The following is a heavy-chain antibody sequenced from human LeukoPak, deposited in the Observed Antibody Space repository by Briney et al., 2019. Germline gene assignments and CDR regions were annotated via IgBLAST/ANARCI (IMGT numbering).Heavy chain of an antibody. V-gene: IGHV4-34*01. Sequence: SETLSLTCAVYGGSFSGYYWSWIRQPPGKGLEWIGEINHSGSTNYNPSLKSRVTISVDTSKTQFSLKLNSVTAADTAVYYCARANYDILTGYYKYYFDYWGQGTLVTVSS. CDR1: GGSFSGYY. CDR3: ARANYDILTGYYKYYFDY. J-gene: IGHJ4*02. CDR2: INHSGST. D-gene: IGHD3-9*01.